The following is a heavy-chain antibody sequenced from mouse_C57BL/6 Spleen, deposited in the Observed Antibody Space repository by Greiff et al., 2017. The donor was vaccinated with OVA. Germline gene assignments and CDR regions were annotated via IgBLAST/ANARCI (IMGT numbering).Heavy chain of an antibody. CDR3: ARWHDYDDY. CDR1: GYTFTDYY. Sequence: EVMLVESGPVLVKPGASVKMSCKASGYTFTDYYMNWVKQSHGKSLEWIGVINPYNGGTSYNQKFKGKATLTVDKSSSTAYMELNSLTSEDSAVYYCARWHDYDDYWGQGTTLTVSS. J-gene: IGHJ2*01. D-gene: IGHD2-4*01. CDR2: INPYNGGT. V-gene: IGHV1-19*01.